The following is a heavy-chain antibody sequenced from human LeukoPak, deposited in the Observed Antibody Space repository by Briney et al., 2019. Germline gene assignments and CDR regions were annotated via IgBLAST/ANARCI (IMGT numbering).Heavy chain of an antibody. D-gene: IGHD1-26*01. CDR1: GYTFTGYS. Sequence: ASVKVSCKASGYTFTGYSIHWVRQAPGQGLEWMGWINPNSGGTNYAQKFQGRVTMTRDTSISTAYMELSRLRSDDTAVYYCARVWGGSYYYFDYWGQGTLVTVSS. V-gene: IGHV1-2*02. CDR2: INPNSGGT. CDR3: ARVWGGSYYYFDY. J-gene: IGHJ4*02.